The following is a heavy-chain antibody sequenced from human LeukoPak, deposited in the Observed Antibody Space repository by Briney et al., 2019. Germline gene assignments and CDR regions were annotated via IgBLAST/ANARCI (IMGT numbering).Heavy chain of an antibody. CDR2: ISGSGRTI. CDR1: GFTFSSYE. Sequence: GGSLRLSCAASGFTFSSYEMNWVRQAPGKGLEWVSYISGSGRTIYYANSVKGRFTISRDNAKNSLYLQMNSLRADDTAVYYCARLDASGLDYWGQGTLVTVSS. D-gene: IGHD6-19*01. J-gene: IGHJ4*02. CDR3: ARLDASGLDY. V-gene: IGHV3-48*03.